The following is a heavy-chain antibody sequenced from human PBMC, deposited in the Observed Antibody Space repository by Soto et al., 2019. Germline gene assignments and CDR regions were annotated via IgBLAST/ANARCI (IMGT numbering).Heavy chain of an antibody. CDR2: IKQDGSEK. Sequence: GESLKISCAASGFTFSSYWMSWVRQAPGKGLEWVANIKQDGSEKYYVDSVKGRFTISRDNAKNSLYLQMNSLRAEDTAVYYCARVSRSVVYYYYYGMDVWGQGTTVTVSS. CDR1: GFTFSSYW. CDR3: ARVSRSVVYYYYYGMDV. V-gene: IGHV3-7*01. D-gene: IGHD2-15*01. J-gene: IGHJ6*02.